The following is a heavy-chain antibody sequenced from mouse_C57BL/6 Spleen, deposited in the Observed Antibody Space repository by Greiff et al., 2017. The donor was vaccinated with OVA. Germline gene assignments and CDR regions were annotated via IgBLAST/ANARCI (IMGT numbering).Heavy chain of an antibody. D-gene: IGHD1-1*01. V-gene: IGHV1-82*01. J-gene: IGHJ2*01. Sequence: QVQLQQSGPELVKPGASVKISCKASGYAFSSSWMNWVKQRPGKGLEWIGRIYPGDGDTNYNGKFKGKATLTADKSSSTAYMQLSSLTSEDSAVYVCATTVVATRYFDYWGQGTTLTVSS. CDR1: GYAFSSSW. CDR2: IYPGDGDT. CDR3: ATTVVATRYFDY.